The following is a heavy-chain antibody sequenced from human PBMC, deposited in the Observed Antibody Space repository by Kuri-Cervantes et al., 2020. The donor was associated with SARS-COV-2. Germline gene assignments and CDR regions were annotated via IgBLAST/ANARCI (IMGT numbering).Heavy chain of an antibody. V-gene: IGHV3-30-3*01. CDR1: GFTFSRNA. CDR3: ARGRVGVQDF. D-gene: IGHD2-21*01. CDR2: TSYDGTSK. J-gene: IGHJ4*02. Sequence: GESLKISCAASGFTFSRNAMSWVRQAPGEGLEWVAITSYDGTSKYYADSVKGRFTISRDNSKNTLYLQMNNLRGDDTAVYFCARGRVGVQDFWGQGTLVTVSS.